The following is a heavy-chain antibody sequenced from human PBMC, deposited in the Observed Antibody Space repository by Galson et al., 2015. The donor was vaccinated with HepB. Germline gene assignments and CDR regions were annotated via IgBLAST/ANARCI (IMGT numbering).Heavy chain of an antibody. CDR3: ARDKSGAYCKDY. CDR1: GFTFSGNW. D-gene: IGHD2/OR15-2a*01. CDR2: INSDETDT. J-gene: IGHJ4*02. V-gene: IGHV3-74*01. Sequence: SLRLSCAAPGFTFSGNWMHWIRQAPGKGLVWVPQINSDETDTRYADSVRGRFTIPRDNAKNSLYLEMSGLRVDDTAVYYCARDKSGAYCKDYWGQGTLVTVFS.